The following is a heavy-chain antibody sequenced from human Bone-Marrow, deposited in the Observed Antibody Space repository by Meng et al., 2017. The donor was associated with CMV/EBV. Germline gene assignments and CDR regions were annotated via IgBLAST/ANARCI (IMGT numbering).Heavy chain of an antibody. J-gene: IGHJ5*02. CDR3: ARPGTHCSNGGCYSSDWFDP. Sequence: GESLKISCAASGFTFGDYEMIWVRQAPGKGLEWLSYISSSGSTISYADSVKGRFTISRDNAKNSLYLQMNSLRADDTAVYYCARPGTHCSNGGCYSSDWFDPWGQGTLVTVSS. D-gene: IGHD2-8*01. CDR2: ISSSGSTI. V-gene: IGHV3-48*03. CDR1: GFTFGDYE.